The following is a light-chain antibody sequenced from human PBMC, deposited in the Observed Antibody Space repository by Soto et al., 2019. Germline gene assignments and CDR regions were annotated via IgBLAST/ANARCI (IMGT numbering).Light chain of an antibody. Sequence: QSALTQPASVSGSPGQSITISCTGTTSDVGDYNYVSWYQQHPGKVPKLLIYEVSNRPSGVSYRFSGYKSGNTASLTISGLQAEDEASYYCFSYTTSSAPYVFGTGTKLTVL. V-gene: IGLV2-14*01. CDR1: TSDVGDYNY. CDR3: FSYTTSSAPYV. CDR2: EVS. J-gene: IGLJ1*01.